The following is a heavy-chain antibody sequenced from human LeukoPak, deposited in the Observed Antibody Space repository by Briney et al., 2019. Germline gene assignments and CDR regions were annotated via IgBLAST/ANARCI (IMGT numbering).Heavy chain of an antibody. J-gene: IGHJ6*03. Sequence: SVKVSCKASGGTFSNYAISWVRQAPGQGLEWMGRIIPMFGTTNYAQKFQGRVSITTDESTSTAYMEVSSLRIEDTAVYYCASVTVTTWAPDGHMDVWGKGTTVTVSS. D-gene: IGHD4-11*01. CDR2: IIPMFGTT. CDR1: GGTFSNYA. V-gene: IGHV1-69*05. CDR3: ASVTVTTWAPDGHMDV.